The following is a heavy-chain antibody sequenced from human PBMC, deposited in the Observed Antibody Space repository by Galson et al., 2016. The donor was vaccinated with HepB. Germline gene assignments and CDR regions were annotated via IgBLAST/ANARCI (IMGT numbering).Heavy chain of an antibody. D-gene: IGHD6-19*01. Sequence: SLRLSCAASGFTFSSYWMNWVRQAPGKGLEWVANIKEDGSEKNYVDSLKGRFTISRDNAKNSLYLHMNNLRVEDTAVYYCAKSSGWDSDYWGQGTLLTVSS. CDR3: AKSSGWDSDY. J-gene: IGHJ4*02. CDR2: IKEDGSEK. V-gene: IGHV3-7*03. CDR1: GFTFSSYW.